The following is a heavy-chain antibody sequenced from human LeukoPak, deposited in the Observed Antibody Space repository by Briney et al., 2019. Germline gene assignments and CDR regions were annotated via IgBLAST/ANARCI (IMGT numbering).Heavy chain of an antibody. V-gene: IGHV4-34*01. D-gene: IGHD1-1*01. CDR2: INHSGRT. Sequence: PSETLSLTCAVSGVSFTGYYWSWIRQPPGKGPEWMGEINHSGRTAYNPSLKSRVAISLDTSKNQFSLKLSFVSAADTAVYYCTRTSPGIPLDFWGQGTLVTVSS. J-gene: IGHJ4*02. CDR1: GVSFTGYY. CDR3: TRTSPGIPLDF.